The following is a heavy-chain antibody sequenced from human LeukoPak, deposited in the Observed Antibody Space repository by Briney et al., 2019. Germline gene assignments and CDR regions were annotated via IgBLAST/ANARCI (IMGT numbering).Heavy chain of an antibody. J-gene: IGHJ4*02. CDR1: GGSISSYY. Sequence: SETLSLTCTVSGGSISSYYWSWIRQPPGKGLEWIGYIYYSGSTNYNPSLKSRVTISVDTSKNQFSLKLSSVTAADTAVYYCARGPTGTPGYFDYWGQGTLVTVSS. CDR2: IYYSGST. V-gene: IGHV4-59*12. D-gene: IGHD1-1*01. CDR3: ARGPTGTPGYFDY.